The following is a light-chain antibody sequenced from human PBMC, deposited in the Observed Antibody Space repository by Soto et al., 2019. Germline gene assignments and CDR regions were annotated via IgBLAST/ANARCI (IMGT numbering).Light chain of an antibody. V-gene: IGKV3-20*01. CDR3: EQYDTSPRT. Sequence: EVMLTQSPGTLSLSPGERAILSCRASQSVSSNYLAWYQQKSGQAPRLLIYGASNRATGIPDRLSGSGSGTDFNLTIRRLEAEDFAVYYGEQYDTSPRTFGQGTKVEFK. J-gene: IGKJ1*01. CDR2: GAS. CDR1: QSVSSNY.